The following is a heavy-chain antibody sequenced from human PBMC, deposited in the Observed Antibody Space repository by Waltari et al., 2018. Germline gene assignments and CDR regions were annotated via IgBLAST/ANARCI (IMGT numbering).Heavy chain of an antibody. J-gene: IGHJ5*02. CDR3: ARDPSRASFDP. CDR2: TYYRSKWYN. CDR1: GASVSSNTAA. Sequence: QVQLQQSGPGLVKPSQTLSLTCAISGASVSSNTAACNWTRQSPSRGLGWLERTYYRSKWYNDYAVSVKRRITINPDTSKNQFSLQLNSGTPEDTAVYYCARDPSRASFDPWGQGTLVTVSS. V-gene: IGHV6-1*01.